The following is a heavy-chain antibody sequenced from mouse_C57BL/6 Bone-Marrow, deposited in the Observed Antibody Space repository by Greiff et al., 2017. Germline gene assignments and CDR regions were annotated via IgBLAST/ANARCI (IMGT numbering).Heavy chain of an antibody. CDR2: ISPRSGNT. V-gene: IGHV1-81*01. CDR1: GYTFTRFG. J-gene: IGHJ3*01. Sequence: QVQLQQSGAELARPGASVKLSCKASGYTFTRFGISWVKQRTGQGLEWIGEISPRSGNTYYTAKFKGKATLTADKSSSTAYMELRSLTSEDSAVDFCARFYYGDDGWVADWGKGTLVTVSA. D-gene: IGHD2-2*01. CDR3: ARFYYGDDGWVAD.